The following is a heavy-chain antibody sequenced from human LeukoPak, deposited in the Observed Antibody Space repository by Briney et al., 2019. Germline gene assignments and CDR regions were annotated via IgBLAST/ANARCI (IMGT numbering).Heavy chain of an antibody. CDR3: ARDGSMGPELLAAFDI. J-gene: IGHJ3*02. D-gene: IGHD1-26*01. Sequence: PSETLSLTCTVSGGSVSSGSYYWSWIRQPPGKELEWIGYIYYSGSTNYNPSLKSRVTISVDTSKNQFSLKLSSVTAADTAVYYCARDGSMGPELLAAFDIWGQGTMVTVSS. V-gene: IGHV4-61*01. CDR2: IYYSGST. CDR1: GGSVSSGSYY.